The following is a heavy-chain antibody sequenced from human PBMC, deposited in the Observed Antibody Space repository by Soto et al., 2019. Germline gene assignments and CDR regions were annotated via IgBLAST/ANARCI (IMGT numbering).Heavy chain of an antibody. Sequence: QVQLQQWGTGLLKPSETLSLHCAVYGESLRGYYWSWIRQTPAMGLEWIGEINHRGTTNHDSALKSRSSISIDTSTNQVSLRLNYVTAADTAVYYCARGYPRSILSTSLTTSYWFDSWGQGTLVTVSS. J-gene: IGHJ5*01. CDR2: INHRGTT. D-gene: IGHD2-21*01. V-gene: IGHV4-34*04. CDR3: ARGYPRSILSTSLTTSYWFDS. CDR1: GESLRGYY.